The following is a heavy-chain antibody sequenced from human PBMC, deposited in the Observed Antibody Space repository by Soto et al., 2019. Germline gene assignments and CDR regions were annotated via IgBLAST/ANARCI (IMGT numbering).Heavy chain of an antibody. CDR3: ARHLPPNAY. CDR2: ISAYNGNT. Sequence: QVQLVQSGAEVKKPGASVKVSCKASGYTFTSHSISWVRQAPGQGLEWMGWISAYNGNTNYAQKLQGRLTMTTDTSTSIAYLALRSLRSDDTAVYYCARHLPPNAYWGQGALVTVSS. CDR1: GYTFTSHS. J-gene: IGHJ4*02. V-gene: IGHV1-18*01.